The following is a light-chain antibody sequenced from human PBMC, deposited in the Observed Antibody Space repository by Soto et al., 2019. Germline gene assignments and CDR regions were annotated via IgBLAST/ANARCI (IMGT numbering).Light chain of an antibody. V-gene: IGLV1-40*01. CDR1: SSNIGAGYD. CDR2: ANV. J-gene: IGLJ3*02. Sequence: QSVLTQPPSVSGAPGQRVTISCTETSSNIGAGYDVHWYQQLPGTAPKLLIYANVNRPSGVPDRFSGSKSGTSASLAITGLQAEDEADYYCQSYDSTLTAWVFGGGTKPTVL. CDR3: QSYDSTLTAWV.